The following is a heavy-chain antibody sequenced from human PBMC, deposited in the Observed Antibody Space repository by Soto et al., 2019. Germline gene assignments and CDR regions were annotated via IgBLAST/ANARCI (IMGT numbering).Heavy chain of an antibody. CDR2: IYPGDSDT. V-gene: IGHV5-51*01. CDR3: ARTVGPYYYYYGMDV. CDR1: GYSFTSYW. J-gene: IGHJ6*02. D-gene: IGHD1-26*01. Sequence: PGESLKISCKGCGYSFTSYWIGWVRQMPGKGLEWMGIIYPGDSDTRYSPSFQGQVTISADKSISTAYLQWSSLKASDTAMYYCARTVGPYYYYYGMDVWGQGTTVTVSS.